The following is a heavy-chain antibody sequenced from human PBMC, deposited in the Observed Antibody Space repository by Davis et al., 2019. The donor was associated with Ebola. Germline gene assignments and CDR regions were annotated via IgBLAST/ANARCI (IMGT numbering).Heavy chain of an antibody. CDR2: VSDSGGST. CDR1: GFTFDNYA. D-gene: IGHD6-13*01. CDR3: AKLQQLTRWGFFDY. V-gene: IGHV3-23*01. Sequence: GGSLRLSCAASGFTFDNYAMTWVRQAPGKGLEWVSAVSDSGGSTYYADSVKGRFTVSRDNSKNTLFLQMNSLRAEDSALYYCAKLQQLTRWGFFDYWGQGTLVTVSS. J-gene: IGHJ4*02.